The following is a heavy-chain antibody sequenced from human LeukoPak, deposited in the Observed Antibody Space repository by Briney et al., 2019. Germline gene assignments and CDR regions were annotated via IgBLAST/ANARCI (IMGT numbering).Heavy chain of an antibody. CDR1: DYSISNTYY. J-gene: IGHJ4*02. Sequence: SETLSLTCTVSDYSISNTYYWGWIRQPPGKGLEWIGSIYYSGSTYYNPSLKSRVTISVDTSKNQFSLKLTSVTAADAAVYYCARFNSGSYQHYFDYWGQGTLVTVSS. D-gene: IGHD1-26*01. CDR2: IYYSGST. CDR3: ARFNSGSYQHYFDY. V-gene: IGHV4-38-2*02.